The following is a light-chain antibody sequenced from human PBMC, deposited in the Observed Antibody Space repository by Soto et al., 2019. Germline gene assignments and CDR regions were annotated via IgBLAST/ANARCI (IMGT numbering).Light chain of an antibody. CDR1: SSNIGAGYD. CDR2: GNS. Sequence: QSVLTQPPSVSGAPGQRVTISCTGSSSNIGAGYDVHWYQQLPGTAPKLLIYGNSNRPSGVPDRFSGSKSGTSASLAITGLQAEDEADYYCQSYDSSPSGYVVFGGGTKLTVL. CDR3: QSYDSSPSGYVV. V-gene: IGLV1-40*01. J-gene: IGLJ2*01.